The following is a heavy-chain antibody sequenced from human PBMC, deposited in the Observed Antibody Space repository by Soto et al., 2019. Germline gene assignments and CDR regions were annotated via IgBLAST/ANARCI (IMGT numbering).Heavy chain of an antibody. CDR3: AREKMEYCSSTGCRGDWFDP. V-gene: IGHV3-66*01. CDR2: IYSGGST. J-gene: IGHJ5*02. CDR1: GFTVSSNY. D-gene: IGHD2-2*01. Sequence: GGSLRLSCAASGFTVSSNYMSWVRQAPGKGLEWVSVIYSGGSTYYADSVKGRFTISRDNSKNTLYLQMNSLRAEDTAVYYCAREKMEYCSSTGCRGDWFDPWGQGTLVTVSS.